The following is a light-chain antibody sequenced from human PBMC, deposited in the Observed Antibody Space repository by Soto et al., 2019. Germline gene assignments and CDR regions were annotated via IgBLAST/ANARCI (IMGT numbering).Light chain of an antibody. J-gene: IGLJ1*01. CDR3: SSYASSSTLYV. CDR2: DVS. Sequence: QSVLTRPASVSGSPGQSITISCTGTSSDVGAYNYVSWYQQHPGKAPKLMIYDVSNRPSGVSNRFSGSKSGNTASLTISGLQAEDEADYYCSSYASSSTLYVFGAGTKLTVL. CDR1: SSDVGAYNY. V-gene: IGLV2-14*01.